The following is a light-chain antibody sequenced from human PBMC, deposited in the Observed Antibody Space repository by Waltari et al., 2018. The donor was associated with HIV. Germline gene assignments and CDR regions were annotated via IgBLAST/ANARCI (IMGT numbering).Light chain of an antibody. CDR3: QSYDGTTVV. Sequence: NFILTQSHSVSESPGKTVTISCTRSSGGLGSTYIQWYQQRPGRSPDTVIYEDSQRPSGVPNRFSGSVDSSSNSASLSISGLKTEDEADYFCQSYDGTTVVFGGGTRLTVL. CDR1: SGGLGSTY. CDR2: EDS. J-gene: IGLJ2*01. V-gene: IGLV6-57*01.